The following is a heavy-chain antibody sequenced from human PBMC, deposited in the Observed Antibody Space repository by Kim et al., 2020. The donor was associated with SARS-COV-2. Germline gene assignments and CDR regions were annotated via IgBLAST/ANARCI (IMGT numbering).Heavy chain of an antibody. V-gene: IGHV4-61*01. CDR1: GGSVSSGSYY. Sequence: SETLSLTCTVSGGSVSSGSYYWSWIRQPPGKGLEWIAYIYYSGSTSYNPSLKSRLTISVDTSKNQFSLKLSSVTAADTVVYYCARALRPHLTVAHFDYWG. CDR3: ARALRPHLTVAHFDY. J-gene: IGHJ4*01. CDR2: IYYSGST. D-gene: IGHD3-9*01.